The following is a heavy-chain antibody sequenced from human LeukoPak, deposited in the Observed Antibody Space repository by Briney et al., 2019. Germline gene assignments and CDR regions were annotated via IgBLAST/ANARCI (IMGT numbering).Heavy chain of an antibody. CDR2: IYHSGSA. D-gene: IGHD3-3*01. V-gene: IGHV4-38-2*01. Sequence: SETLSLTCAVSGYSISSGYYWGWIRQPPGKGLEWIGSIYHSGSAYYNPSLKSRVTISVDTPENQFSLKLSSVTAADTAVYYCARLGYYDFWSGYYHFDYWGQGTLVTVSS. CDR3: ARLGYYDFWSGYYHFDY. CDR1: GYSISSGYY. J-gene: IGHJ4*02.